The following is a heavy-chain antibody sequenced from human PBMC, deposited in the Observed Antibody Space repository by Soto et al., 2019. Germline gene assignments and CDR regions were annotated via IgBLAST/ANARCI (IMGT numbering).Heavy chain of an antibody. CDR1: GFTFSNYW. D-gene: IGHD3-10*02. Sequence: GGSLRLSCTASGFTFSNYWMTWVRQAPGKGLEWVANVKPDGSEKYYVDSVKGRFTISRDNAKNSLSLQMNSLRVEDTAVYYCTRVSIMFGGSSGWFHSCGQATLVTLSS. J-gene: IGHJ5*01. CDR2: VKPDGSEK. V-gene: IGHV3-7*01. CDR3: TRVSIMFGGSSGWFHS.